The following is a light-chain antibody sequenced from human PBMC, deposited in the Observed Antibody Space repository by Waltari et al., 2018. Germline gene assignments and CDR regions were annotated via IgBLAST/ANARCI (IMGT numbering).Light chain of an antibody. CDR3: QQHNDWPPWT. CDR1: QNVNSN. Sequence: EIIMTQSPATLSLSPGERTTHSCRASQNVNSNLAWYQQKPGQAPRLLIYGASIRATGIPARFSGSGSGTQFTLTINSLQSEDSAVYFCQQHNDWPPWTFGQGTKVELK. CDR2: GAS. V-gene: IGKV3-15*01. J-gene: IGKJ1*01.